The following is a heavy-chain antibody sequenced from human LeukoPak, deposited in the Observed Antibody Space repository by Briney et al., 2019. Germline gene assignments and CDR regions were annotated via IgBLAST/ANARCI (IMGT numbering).Heavy chain of an antibody. CDR1: GFTFSSYG. J-gene: IGHJ4*02. D-gene: IGHD4-17*01. V-gene: IGHV3-33*01. CDR2: IWYDGSNK. Sequence: PGRSLRLSCAASGFTFSSYGMHWVRQAPGKGLEWVAVIWYDGSNKYYADSVKGRFTISRDNSKNTLYLQMNSLRAEDTAVYYCARGSDYGDYATVLGADYWGQGTLVTVSS. CDR3: ARGSDYGDYATVLGADY.